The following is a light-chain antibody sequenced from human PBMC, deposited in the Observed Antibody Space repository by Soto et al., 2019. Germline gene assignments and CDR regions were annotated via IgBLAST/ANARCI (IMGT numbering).Light chain of an antibody. CDR2: GAF. CDR3: QQYNDWPLT. V-gene: IGKV3-15*01. J-gene: IGKJ1*01. CDR1: QSVSSN. Sequence: EIVMTQSPXTLSVSPGERVTLSCRASQSVSSNLAWYQQKPGQAPSLLIYGAFTRATGIPARFSGTGSGTEFTLTISSLQSEDFALYYCQQYNDWPLTFGQGTKVDIK.